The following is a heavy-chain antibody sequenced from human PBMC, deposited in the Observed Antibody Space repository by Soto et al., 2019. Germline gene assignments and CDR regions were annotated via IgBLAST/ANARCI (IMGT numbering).Heavy chain of an antibody. J-gene: IGHJ6*02. CDR3: ARTSAAGKYYYGMDV. V-gene: IGHV5-51*01. D-gene: IGHD6-13*01. CDR1: GYSFTRYW. CDR2: IYPGDSDT. Sequence: PGESLKISCTGSGYSFTRYWIGWVRQMPGKGLEWMGIIYPGDSDTRYSPSFQGQVTISADKSISTAYLQWSSLKASDTAMYYCARTSAAGKYYYGMDVWGQGTTVTVSS.